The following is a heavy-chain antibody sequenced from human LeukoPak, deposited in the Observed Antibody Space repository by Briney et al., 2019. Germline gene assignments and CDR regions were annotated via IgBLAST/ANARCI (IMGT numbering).Heavy chain of an antibody. V-gene: IGHV4-59*11. D-gene: IGHD1-14*01. J-gene: IGHJ5*01. CDR3: AREGTTSWFDY. CDR1: GGSITNHY. Sequence: SETLSLTCTVSGGSITNHYWTWLRQPPGKGLEWIGYVYSTGNTNYNPSLKSRVTISVDTSKNQFSLKLSSVTTADTAVYYCAREGTTSWFDYWGLGTLVTVSS. CDR2: VYSTGNT.